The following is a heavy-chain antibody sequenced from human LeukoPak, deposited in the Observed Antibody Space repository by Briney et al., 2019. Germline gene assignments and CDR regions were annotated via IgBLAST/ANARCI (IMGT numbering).Heavy chain of an antibody. D-gene: IGHD2-2*01. Sequence: GGSLRLSCAASGFTFNSYAMTRVRQAPGKGQGWVSSISGNGGSTYYTDSVKGRFTISRDNSKNTLYLQMNNLRAEDTAAYYCAKDLRVIVVTYYMDVWGKGTTVTVSS. V-gene: IGHV3-23*01. CDR1: GFTFNSYA. J-gene: IGHJ6*03. CDR2: ISGNGGST. CDR3: AKDLRVIVVTYYMDV.